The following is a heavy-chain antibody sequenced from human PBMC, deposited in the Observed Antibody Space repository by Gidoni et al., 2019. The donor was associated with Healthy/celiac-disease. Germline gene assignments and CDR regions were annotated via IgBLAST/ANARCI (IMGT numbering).Heavy chain of an antibody. CDR2: ISYDGSNK. V-gene: IGHV3-30-3*01. J-gene: IGHJ4*02. CDR1: GFPFSSYA. Sequence: QVQLVESGGGVVQPGRSLRLSCAASGFPFSSYAMHWVRQAPGKGLEWVAVISYDGSNKYYADSVKGRFTISRDNSKNTLYLQMNSLRAEDTAVYYCARDAGDIVVVPAAMPDYWGQGTLVTVSS. D-gene: IGHD2-2*01. CDR3: ARDAGDIVVVPAAMPDY.